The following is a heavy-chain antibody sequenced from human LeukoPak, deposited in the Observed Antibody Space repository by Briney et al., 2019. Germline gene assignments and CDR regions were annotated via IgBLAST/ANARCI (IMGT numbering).Heavy chain of an antibody. CDR1: GYSFSNYW. D-gene: IGHD5-24*01. V-gene: IGHV5-51*01. J-gene: IGHJ4*02. CDR2: IYPGDSDT. CDR3: ARPAGRDNYFVD. Sequence: GESLKISCKGSGYSFSNYWIGWVRQMPGKGLECMGIIYPGDSDTRYSPSFQGRVTITADKSISTAYLQWSSLKASDAAVYYCARPAGRDNYFVDWGQGTLVTVSS.